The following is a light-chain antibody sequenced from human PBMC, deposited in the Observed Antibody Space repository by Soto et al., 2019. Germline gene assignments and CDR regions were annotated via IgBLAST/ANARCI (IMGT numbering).Light chain of an antibody. CDR1: SSDVGSYNR. Sequence: QSALTQPPSVSGSPGQSVTISCTGTSSDVGSYNRVSWYQQPPGTAPKLMIYEVSNRPSGVPDRFSVSKSGNTASLTISGLQAEDEAYYYCSSYTSSSTYVFGTGTKLTVL. CDR3: SSYTSSSTYV. CDR2: EVS. V-gene: IGLV2-18*02. J-gene: IGLJ1*01.